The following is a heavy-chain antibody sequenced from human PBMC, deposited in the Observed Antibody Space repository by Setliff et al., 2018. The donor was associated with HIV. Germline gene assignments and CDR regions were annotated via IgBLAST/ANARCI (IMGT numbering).Heavy chain of an antibody. V-gene: IGHV4-39*01. CDR2: INYRGNT. D-gene: IGHD1-1*01. CDR1: GGSISTSRYY. J-gene: IGHJ4*02. CDR3: ARLRGLNLEPFDY. Sequence: PSETLSLTCTVSGGSISTSRYYWGWLRQPPGKGLEWIGSINYRGNTYYNPSLKSRAAISVDTSTNKFSLKLSSVTAADTAVYYCARLRGLNLEPFDYWGQGTQVTVSS.